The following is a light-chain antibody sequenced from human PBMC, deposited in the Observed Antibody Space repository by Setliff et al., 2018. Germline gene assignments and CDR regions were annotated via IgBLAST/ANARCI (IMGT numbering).Light chain of an antibody. V-gene: IGLV2-14*01. J-gene: IGLJ1*01. CDR1: IGDVGAYDF. CDR3: SAYTSSSTYV. Sequence: QPASVSGSPGQSITISCSGTIGDVGAYDFVSWYQHHPGKAPKLVIYEVTNRPSGISNRFSGSKSGNSASLIISGLQAEDEADYYCSAYTSSSTYVFGTGTKITVL. CDR2: EVT.